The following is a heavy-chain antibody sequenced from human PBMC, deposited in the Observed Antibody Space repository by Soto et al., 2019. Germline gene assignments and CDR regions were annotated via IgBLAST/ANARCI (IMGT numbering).Heavy chain of an antibody. J-gene: IGHJ5*02. CDR1: GYTFTSCG. Sequence: QVQLVQSGAEVKNRGASVNVWWRASGYTFTSCGISWVRQAPGQGLEWMGWINAYNGNTNYAQKLQGRVPMTTDTATSTAYMELRGLRSDDTAVYYCARVLPPFDPWGQGTLVTVSS. V-gene: IGHV1-18*01. CDR3: ARVLPPFDP. CDR2: INAYNGNT.